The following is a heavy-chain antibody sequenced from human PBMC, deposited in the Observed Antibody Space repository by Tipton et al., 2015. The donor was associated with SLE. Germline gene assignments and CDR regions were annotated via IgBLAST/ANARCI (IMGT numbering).Heavy chain of an antibody. Sequence: TLSLTCTVSGGSISSYYWSWIRQPAGKGLEWIGRIYTSGSTSYNPSLKSRVTMSVDTSKNQFSLKLSSVTAADTAVYYCARDWGGYCSSTSCLGGFDYWGQGTLVTVSS. CDR3: ARDWGGYCSSTSCLGGFDY. V-gene: IGHV4-4*07. CDR1: GGSISSYY. D-gene: IGHD2-2*03. CDR2: IYTSGST. J-gene: IGHJ4*02.